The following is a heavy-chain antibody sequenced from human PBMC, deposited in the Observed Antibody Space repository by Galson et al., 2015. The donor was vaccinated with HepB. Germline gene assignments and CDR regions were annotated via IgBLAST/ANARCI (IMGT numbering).Heavy chain of an antibody. J-gene: IGHJ4*02. Sequence: SVKVSCKASGGTFSSYAISWVRQAPGQGLEWMGGIIPIFGTANYAQKFQGRVTITADESTSTAYMELSSLRSEDTAVYYCARASLGYCTNGVCYPFDYWGQGALVTVSS. CDR1: GGTFSSYA. CDR3: ARASLGYCTNGVCYPFDY. CDR2: IIPIFGTA. D-gene: IGHD2-8*01. V-gene: IGHV1-69*13.